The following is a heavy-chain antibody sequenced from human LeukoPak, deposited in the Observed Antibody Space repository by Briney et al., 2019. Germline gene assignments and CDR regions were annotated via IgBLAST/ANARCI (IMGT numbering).Heavy chain of an antibody. CDR1: GLTFSSYG. J-gene: IGHJ4*02. CDR2: ISSSSSYI. V-gene: IGHV3-21*01. Sequence: GGSLRLSCAASGLTFSSYGMHWVRQAPGKGLEWVSSISSSSSYIYYADSVKGRFTISRDNAKNSLYLQMNSLRAEDTAVYYCARDTTGYSSGWYRFDYWGQGTLVTVSS. CDR3: ARDTTGYSSGWYRFDY. D-gene: IGHD6-19*01.